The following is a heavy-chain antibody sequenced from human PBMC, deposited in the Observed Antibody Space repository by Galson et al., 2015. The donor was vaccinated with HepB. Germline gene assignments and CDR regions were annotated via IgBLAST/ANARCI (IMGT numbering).Heavy chain of an antibody. Sequence: SLRLSCAASGFTFSDYYMNWIRQAPGKGLEWVSYISSSSTYRNYADSVQGRFTISRDNAKNSLYLQMNSLRAEDTAVYYCARSDSSLSLGYYYYGMDVWGQGTTVTVSS. CDR3: ARSDSSLSLGYYYYGMDV. CDR2: ISSSSTYR. J-gene: IGHJ6*02. D-gene: IGHD2-2*01. CDR1: GFTFSDYY. V-gene: IGHV3-11*06.